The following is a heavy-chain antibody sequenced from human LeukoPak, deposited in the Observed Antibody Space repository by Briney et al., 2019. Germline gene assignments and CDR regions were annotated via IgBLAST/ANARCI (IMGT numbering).Heavy chain of an antibody. CDR2: IYYSGST. CDR3: ARQYSSSWYGYYYYYMDV. D-gene: IGHD6-13*01. CDR1: GGSISSSSYY. Sequence: SETLSLTCTVSGGSISSSSYYWGWIRQPPGKGLEWIGSIYYSGSTYYNPSLKSRVTISVGTSKNQFSLKLSSVTAADTAVYYCARQYSSSWYGYYYYYMDVWGKGTTVTISS. V-gene: IGHV4-39*01. J-gene: IGHJ6*03.